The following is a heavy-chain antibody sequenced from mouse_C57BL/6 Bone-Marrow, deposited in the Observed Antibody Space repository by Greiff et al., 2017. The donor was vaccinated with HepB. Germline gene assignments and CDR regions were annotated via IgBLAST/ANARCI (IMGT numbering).Heavy chain of an antibody. V-gene: IGHV1-50*01. Sequence: VQLQQPGAELVKPGASVKLSCKASGYTFTSYWMQWVKQRPGQGLEWIGEIDPSDSYTNYNQKFKGKATLTVETSSSTAYMQLSSLTSEDSAVYYCARFYPLAYWGQGTLVTVSA. CDR2: IDPSDSYT. CDR1: GYTFTSYW. J-gene: IGHJ3*01. CDR3: ARFYPLAY.